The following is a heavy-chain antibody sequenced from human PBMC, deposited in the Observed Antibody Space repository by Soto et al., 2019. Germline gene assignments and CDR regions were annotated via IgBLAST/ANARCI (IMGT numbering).Heavy chain of an antibody. D-gene: IGHD3-10*01. Sequence: PGGSLRLSCAASGFTFRSYWMSWVRQAPGKGLEWVANIKQDGSEKKYVDSVKGRFTISRDNAKNSLFLQMNSLRAEDTAVYYCARDGVWLGLDYWGQGTLVTVSS. J-gene: IGHJ4*02. CDR2: IKQDGSEK. CDR1: GFTFRSYW. CDR3: ARDGVWLGLDY. V-gene: IGHV3-7*01.